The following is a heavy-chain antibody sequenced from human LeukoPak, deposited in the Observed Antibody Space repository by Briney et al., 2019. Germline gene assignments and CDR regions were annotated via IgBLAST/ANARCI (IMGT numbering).Heavy chain of an antibody. Sequence: SETLSLTCTVSGGSISTSDYYWGWIRQPPGKGLEWVASIYYNGTTYYNPSLKSRVTKSVDTSQNQFSLEMRSVTAADTAVFFCARLGRDWSKRSFDQWGQGTLVTVSS. D-gene: IGHD3-9*01. CDR2: IYYNGTT. CDR1: GGSISTSDYY. J-gene: IGHJ4*02. CDR3: ARLGRDWSKRSFDQ. V-gene: IGHV4-39*07.